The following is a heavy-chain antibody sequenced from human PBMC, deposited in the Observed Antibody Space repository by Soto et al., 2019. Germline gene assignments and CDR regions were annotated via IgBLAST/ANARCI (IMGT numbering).Heavy chain of an antibody. V-gene: IGHV4-59*01. CDR3: ARLRYYYDSSGPSPHYYYGMDV. D-gene: IGHD3-22*01. Sequence: SETLSLTCTVSGGSISSYYWSWIRQPPRKGLEWIGYIYYSGSTNYNPSLKSRVTISVDTSKNQFSLKLSSVTAADTAVYYCARLRYYYDSSGPSPHYYYGMDVWGQGTTVTVSS. CDR2: IYYSGST. CDR1: GGSISSYY. J-gene: IGHJ6*02.